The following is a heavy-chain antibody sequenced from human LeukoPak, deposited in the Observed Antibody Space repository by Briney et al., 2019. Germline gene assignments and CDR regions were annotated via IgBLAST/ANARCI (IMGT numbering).Heavy chain of an antibody. J-gene: IGHJ4*02. D-gene: IGHD6-19*01. Sequence: ASVKVSCKASGYTFTSYAMHWVRQAPGQRLEWMGWINAGNGNTKYSQKFRGRVTITRDTSASTAYMELSSLRSEDTAVYYCARVGPPSSGWTPFDYWGQGTLVTVSS. CDR2: INAGNGNT. CDR1: GYTFTSYA. V-gene: IGHV1-3*01. CDR3: ARVGPPSSGWTPFDY.